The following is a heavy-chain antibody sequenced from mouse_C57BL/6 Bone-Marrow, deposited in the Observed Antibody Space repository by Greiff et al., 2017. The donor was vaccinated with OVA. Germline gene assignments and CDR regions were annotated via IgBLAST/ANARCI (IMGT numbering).Heavy chain of an antibody. Sequence: QVQLQQPGAELVKPGASVKLSCKASCYTFPSYWMHWVKQRPGRGLEWIGRIAPNSGGTTYNEKFKSKATLTVDKPSSTAYMQLSSLTSEDSAVYYCARSGYGNGRRYWGQGTTLTVSS. CDR2: IAPNSGGT. CDR3: ARSGYGNGRRY. CDR1: CYTFPSYW. V-gene: IGHV1-72*01. D-gene: IGHD2-1*01. J-gene: IGHJ2*01.